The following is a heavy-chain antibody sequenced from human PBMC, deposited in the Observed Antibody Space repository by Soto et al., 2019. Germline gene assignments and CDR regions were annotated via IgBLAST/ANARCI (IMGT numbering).Heavy chain of an antibody. V-gene: IGHV1-46*01. CDR1: GYTFTHYY. D-gene: IGHD5-18*01. Sequence: QVQLVQSGAEVKKPGASVKVSCKASGYTFTHYYIHWVRQAPGQGLEWMGIINPNGGSTTYAQKFRAGLTMTRDTSTSTVYMELSSLRSEDAAVYYGAPSVNSAMAFDYWGQGTRVTVSS. J-gene: IGHJ4*02. CDR3: APSVNSAMAFDY. CDR2: INPNGGST.